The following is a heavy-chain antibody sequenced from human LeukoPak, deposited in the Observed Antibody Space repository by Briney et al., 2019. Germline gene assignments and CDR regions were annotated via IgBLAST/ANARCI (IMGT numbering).Heavy chain of an antibody. D-gene: IGHD2-15*01. CDR3: ARAPGYCSGGSCYKGNRGQYFQH. V-gene: IGHV4-30-4*01. Sequence: SETLSLTCTVSGVSISSDDYYWSWIRQPPGKGLEWIGYIYYSGSPHFNPSLKSRITLSLDTSKNQFSLKLSSVTAADTAVYYCARAPGYCSGGSCYKGNRGQYFQHWGQGTLVTVSS. J-gene: IGHJ1*01. CDR2: IYYSGSP. CDR1: GVSISSDDYY.